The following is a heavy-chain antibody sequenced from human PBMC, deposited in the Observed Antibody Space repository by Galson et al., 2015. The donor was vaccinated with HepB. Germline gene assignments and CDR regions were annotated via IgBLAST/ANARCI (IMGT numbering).Heavy chain of an antibody. D-gene: IGHD6-19*01. CDR2: IRSKANSYAT. CDR3: TRQAPSIAVAGRQAYYYGMDV. Sequence: LEWVGRIRSKANSYATAYAASVKGRFTISRDDSKNTAYLQMNSLKTEDTAVYYCTRQAPSIAVAGRQAYYYGMDVWGQGTTVTVSS. J-gene: IGHJ6*02. V-gene: IGHV3-73*01.